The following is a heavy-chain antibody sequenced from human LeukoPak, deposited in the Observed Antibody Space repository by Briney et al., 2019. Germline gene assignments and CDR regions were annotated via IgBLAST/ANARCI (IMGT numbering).Heavy chain of an antibody. D-gene: IGHD6-13*01. CDR2: ISFTGTT. J-gene: IGHJ4*02. Sequence: SETLSLTCTVSGGSISTYYWSWIRQPPGKGLEWIGYISFTGTTNYNPSLKSRVTISVDTSKNQFSLKLSSVTAADTAVYYCARQSSSWGYFDYWGQGTLVTVSS. V-gene: IGHV4-59*08. CDR3: ARQSSSWGYFDY. CDR1: GGSISTYY.